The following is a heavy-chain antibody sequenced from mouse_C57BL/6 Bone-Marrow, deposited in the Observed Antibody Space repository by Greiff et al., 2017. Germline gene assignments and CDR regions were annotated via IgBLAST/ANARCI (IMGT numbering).Heavy chain of an antibody. D-gene: IGHD4-1*01. CDR3: ARSKTWDSWFAY. CDR2: INPGSGGT. V-gene: IGHV1-54*01. CDR1: GYAFTNYL. Sequence: QVQLQQSGAELVRPGTSVKVSCKASGYAFTNYLIEWVKQRPGQGLEWIGVINPGSGGTNYNEKFKGKATLTADQSSSTAYMQLSNLTSEDSAVYFCARSKTWDSWFAYWGQGTLVAVSA. J-gene: IGHJ3*01.